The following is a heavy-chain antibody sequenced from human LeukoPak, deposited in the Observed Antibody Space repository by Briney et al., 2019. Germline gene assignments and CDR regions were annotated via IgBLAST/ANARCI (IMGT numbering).Heavy chain of an antibody. J-gene: IGHJ4*02. CDR2: IHYSGST. CDR3: ARGSVGSYGGSQIFDY. CDR1: SGSISSSNYY. V-gene: IGHV4-39*01. Sequence: SETLSLTCSVSSGSISSSNYYWGWIRQPPGKGLEWIGGIHYSGSTYYNPSLKSRVTISVDTSNNQFSLKLSSVTAADTAVYYCARGSVGSYGGSQIFDYWGQGILVTVSP. D-gene: IGHD1-26*01.